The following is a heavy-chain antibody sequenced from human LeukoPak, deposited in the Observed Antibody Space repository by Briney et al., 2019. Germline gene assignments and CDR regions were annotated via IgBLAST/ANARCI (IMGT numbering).Heavy chain of an antibody. CDR1: GFMFSDYG. D-gene: IGHD3-10*01. J-gene: IGHJ6*03. V-gene: IGHV3-33*06. CDR2: IWYDGSNI. CDR3: AKEGDRGEALYYYYMDV. Sequence: GGSLGLSCAASGFMFSDYGMHWVRQAPGKGLEWGAAIWYDGSNIFYADSVKGRFTISRDNSKNALYLQMNSLRAEDTADYYCAKEGDRGEALYYYYMDVWGNGTTVTVSS.